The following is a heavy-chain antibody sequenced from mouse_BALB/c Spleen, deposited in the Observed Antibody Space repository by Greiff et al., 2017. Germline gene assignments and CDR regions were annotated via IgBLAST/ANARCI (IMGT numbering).Heavy chain of an antibody. CDR1: GHAFSSYW. Sequence: QVQLKQSGAELVRPGSSVKISCKASGHAFSSYWMNWVKQRPGQGLEWIGQIYPGDGDTNYNGKFKGKATLTADKSSSTAYMQLSSLTSEDSAVYFCARSEYYGSSRYAMDYWGQGTSGTISS. J-gene: IGHJ4*01. V-gene: IGHV1-80*01. D-gene: IGHD1-1*01. CDR3: ARSEYYGSSRYAMDY. CDR2: IYPGDGDT.